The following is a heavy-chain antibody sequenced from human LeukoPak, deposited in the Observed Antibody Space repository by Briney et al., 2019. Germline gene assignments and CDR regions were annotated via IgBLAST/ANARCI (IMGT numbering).Heavy chain of an antibody. CDR2: ISGSGTST. CDR3: ARDLSSGGSHQPFDY. D-gene: IGHD2-15*01. V-gene: IGHV3-23*01. Sequence: GGSLRLSCAASGFTFSSYAMNWVRQAPGKGLEWVSVISGSGTSTDYADSVKGRFTISRDNAKNSLYLQMNSLRAEDTAVYYCARDLSSGGSHQPFDYWGQGTLVTVSS. CDR1: GFTFSSYA. J-gene: IGHJ4*02.